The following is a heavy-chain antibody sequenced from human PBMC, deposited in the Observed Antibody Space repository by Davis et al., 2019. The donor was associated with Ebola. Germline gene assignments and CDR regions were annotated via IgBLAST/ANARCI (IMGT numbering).Heavy chain of an antibody. CDR3: AKDYTGYYDSSGYYLGS. V-gene: IGHV3-23*01. D-gene: IGHD3-22*01. CDR2: ISGSGDTT. J-gene: IGHJ4*02. CDR1: GFTFSHYA. Sequence: GESLKISCAASGFTFSHYAMYWVRQAPGSRGLEWVSSISGSGDTTDYAESVKGRFTISRDNAKNTLYVEMNSLRGDDTAVYYCAKDYTGYYDSSGYYLGSWGQGTLVTVSS.